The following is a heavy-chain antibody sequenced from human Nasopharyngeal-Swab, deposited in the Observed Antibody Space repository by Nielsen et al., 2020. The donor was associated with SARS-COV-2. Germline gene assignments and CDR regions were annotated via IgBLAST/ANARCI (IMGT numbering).Heavy chain of an antibody. D-gene: IGHD7-27*01. V-gene: IGHV6-1*01. CDR3: ARVHWDLGAFDI. J-gene: IGHJ3*02. CDR2: TYYRSKWYN. Sequence: SQTLSLTCAISGDSVSSNSAAWTWIRQSPSRGLEWLGRTYYRSKWYNDYAVSVKSRIAINPDTSKNQFSLQLNSVTPEDTAVYYCARVHWDLGAFDIWGQGTMVTVSS. CDR1: GDSVSSNSAA.